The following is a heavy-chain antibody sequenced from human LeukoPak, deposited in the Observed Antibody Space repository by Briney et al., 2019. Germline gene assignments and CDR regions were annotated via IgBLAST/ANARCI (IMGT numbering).Heavy chain of an antibody. V-gene: IGHV3-74*01. CDR1: GFTFSAFW. J-gene: IGHJ4*02. CDR3: ARGLVHDTSGYYSDY. D-gene: IGHD3-22*01. Sequence: AGGCLRLSCAASGFTFSAFWMHWVRQAPGKGLVWLSRINSDDSRTTYADSVKGRFTISRDNAKNTLYLQMNSLRAEDTAVYYCARGLVHDTSGYYSDYWGQGTLVTVSS. CDR2: INSDDSRT.